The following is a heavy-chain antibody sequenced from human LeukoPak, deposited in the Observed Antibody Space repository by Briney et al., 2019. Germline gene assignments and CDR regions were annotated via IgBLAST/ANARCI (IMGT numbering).Heavy chain of an antibody. CDR1: GYTFTGYY. V-gene: IGHV1-2*02. CDR3: ARGYYYDSSGDPAFGY. Sequence: ASVKVSCKASGYTFTGYYMHWVRQAPGQGLEWMGWINPNSGGTNYAQKFQGRVTMTRDTSISTAYMELSGLRSDDTAVYYCARGYYYDSSGDPAFGYWGQGTLVTVSS. CDR2: INPNSGGT. J-gene: IGHJ4*02. D-gene: IGHD3-22*01.